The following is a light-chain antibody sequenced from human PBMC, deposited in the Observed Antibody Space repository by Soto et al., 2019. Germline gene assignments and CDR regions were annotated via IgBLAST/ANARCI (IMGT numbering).Light chain of an antibody. Sequence: QSALIQPPSVSGSPGQSVTISCTGTSSDVGSYDYVSWYQQHPGTVPKPMIYNVNTQPSGVPDRFSGSKSGNTASLTISGLQADDEADYYCCSSASSHTYVFGTGTKVTVL. V-gene: IGLV2-11*01. CDR3: CSSASSHTYV. CDR1: SSDVGSYDY. J-gene: IGLJ1*01. CDR2: NVN.